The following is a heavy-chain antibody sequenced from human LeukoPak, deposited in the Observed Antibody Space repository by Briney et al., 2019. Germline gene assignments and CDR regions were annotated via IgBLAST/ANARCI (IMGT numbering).Heavy chain of an antibody. CDR2: ISYDGSNK. CDR1: GFTFSSYG. V-gene: IGHV3-30*18. J-gene: IGHJ5*02. Sequence: PGRSLRLSCAASGFTFSSYGMHWVRQAPGKGLEWVAVISYDGSNKYYADSVKGRFTISRDNSKNTLYLQMNSLRAEDTAVYYCAKDLGVDYADYWHNWFDPWGQGTLVTVSS. D-gene: IGHD4-17*01. CDR3: AKDLGVDYADYWHNWFDP.